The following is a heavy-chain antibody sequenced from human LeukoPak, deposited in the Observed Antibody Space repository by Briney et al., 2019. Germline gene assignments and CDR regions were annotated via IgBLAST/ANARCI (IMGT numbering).Heavy chain of an antibody. CDR1: GYSISSGYY. V-gene: IGHV4-38-2*01. CDR2: IYHTGST. J-gene: IGHJ2*01. CDR3: ARVRGMEVTTNWYFDL. D-gene: IGHD4-17*01. Sequence: SEPLSLTCAVSGYSISSGYYWGWTRQPPGTGLEWIGSIYHTGSTYYNPSLKSRVTISVDTSKNQFSLKLSSVTAADTAVFYCARVRGMEVTTNWYFDLWGRGTLVTVSS.